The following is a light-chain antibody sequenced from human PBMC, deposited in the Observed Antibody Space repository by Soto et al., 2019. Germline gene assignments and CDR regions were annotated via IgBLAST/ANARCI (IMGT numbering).Light chain of an antibody. CDR1: QSVSDRY. J-gene: IGKJ5*01. Sequence: EMVVTQSPDTLSLSPGERATLFCRASQSVSDRYLAWYQQKPGQAPRLLIYGASSRATGIPDRFTGAGSGTDFTLTISRLEPEDFAVYYCQQYGSSPRTFGQGTRLEIK. V-gene: IGKV3-20*01. CDR3: QQYGSSPRT. CDR2: GAS.